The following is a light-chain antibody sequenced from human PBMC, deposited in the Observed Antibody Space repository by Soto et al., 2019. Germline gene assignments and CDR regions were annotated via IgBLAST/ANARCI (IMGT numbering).Light chain of an antibody. CDR1: RSVSSNY. J-gene: IGKJ2*01. Sequence: IGLTQSHGTLSLSPGERASLSCRDSRSVSSNYLAWYQQKPGQAPRLLIYGASSRAPGTPDRFRGSGSGTYFIISVSRLEPEDFAIYYCEQYSTSPHTFGQGTKLDIK. CDR2: GAS. CDR3: EQYSTSPHT. V-gene: IGKV3-20*01.